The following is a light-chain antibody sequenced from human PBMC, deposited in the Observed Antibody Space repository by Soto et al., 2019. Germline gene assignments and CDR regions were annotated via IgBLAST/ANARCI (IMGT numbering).Light chain of an antibody. J-gene: IGLJ3*02. V-gene: IGLV1-44*01. CDR1: SSNIGSNF. Sequence: QSVLTQPPSASGTPGQRVTIPCSGSSSNIGSNFVNWYQQLPGTAPKLLMYNNNQRPSGVPDRFSGSKSGTSASLAISGLQSEDEADYHCATWDDSLNGLVFGGGTKLPVL. CDR2: NNN. CDR3: ATWDDSLNGLV.